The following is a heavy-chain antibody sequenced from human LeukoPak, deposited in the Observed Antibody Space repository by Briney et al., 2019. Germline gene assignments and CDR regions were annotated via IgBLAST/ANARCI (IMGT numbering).Heavy chain of an antibody. D-gene: IGHD2-2*01. CDR1: GFTFSSYS. CDR3: ASYSYCSSTSCYHDY. Sequence: GGSLRLSCAASGFTFSSYSMNWVRQAPGKGLEWVSYISSSSTIYYADSVKGRFTISRDNAKNSLYLQMNSLRAEDTAVYYCASYSYCSSTSCYHDYWGQGTLVTVSS. J-gene: IGHJ4*02. CDR2: ISSSSTI. V-gene: IGHV3-48*01.